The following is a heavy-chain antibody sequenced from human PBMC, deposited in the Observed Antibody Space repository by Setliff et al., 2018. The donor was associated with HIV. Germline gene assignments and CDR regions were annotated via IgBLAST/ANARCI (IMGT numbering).Heavy chain of an antibody. Sequence: GGSLRLSCTASGFAFSTFAMHWVRQAPGKGLEWVAVIWYDGSSEYYGDSVKGRFTISRDNSKKTLYLQMNSLRAEDTAVYYCARDPGGDTSGYLIYYYDYWGQGTLVTVSS. CDR1: GFAFSTFA. D-gene: IGHD3-22*01. J-gene: IGHJ4*02. CDR3: ARDPGGDTSGYLIYYYDY. V-gene: IGHV3-33*01. CDR2: IWYDGSSE.